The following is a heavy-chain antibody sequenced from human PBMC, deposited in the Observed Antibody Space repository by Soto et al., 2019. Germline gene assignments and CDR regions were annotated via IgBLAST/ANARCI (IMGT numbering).Heavy chain of an antibody. D-gene: IGHD2-21*01. CDR3: ARGVKWFDP. J-gene: IGHJ5*02. CDR1: GGSMSNYY. CDR2: VYYSGST. V-gene: IGHV4-59*01. Sequence: SETLSLTCTVSGGSMSNYYWSWLRQPPGKGLEWIGYVYYSGSTHYTSSLKSRVTISVDTSKNQFSLKLSSVTAADTAVYYCARGVKWFDPWGQGTLVTVSS.